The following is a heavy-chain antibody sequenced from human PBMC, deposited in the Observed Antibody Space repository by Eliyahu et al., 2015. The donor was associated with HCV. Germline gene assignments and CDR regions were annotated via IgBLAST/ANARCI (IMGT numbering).Heavy chain of an antibody. Sequence: QLQLQESGPGVVKPSETLSLTCTVPGGSISSATYYWGWIRQPPGKGLEWIGSIFYSGSTYYNPSLKSRVIISVDTSKKQFSLKLSSVTAADTAVYYCARRDYYNRSGYCFDYWGQGTLVTVSS. CDR1: GGSISSATYY. D-gene: IGHD3-22*01. CDR3: ARRDYYNRSGYCFDY. J-gene: IGHJ4*02. CDR2: IFYSGST. V-gene: IGHV4-39*01.